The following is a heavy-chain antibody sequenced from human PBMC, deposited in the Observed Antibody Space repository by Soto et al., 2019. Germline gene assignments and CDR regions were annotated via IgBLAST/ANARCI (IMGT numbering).Heavy chain of an antibody. V-gene: IGHV4-39*01. CDR2: IYYSGST. D-gene: IGHD4-17*01. CDR1: GGSISSSSYY. J-gene: IGHJ6*03. Sequence: QLQLQESGPGLVKPSETLSLTCTVSGGSISSSSYYWGWIRQPPGKGLEWIGSIYYSGSTYYNPSLKSRVTISVDTSKNQFSLKLSSVTAADTAVYYCARHGLENDYGDYEFRNYYYYMDVWGKGTTVTVSS. CDR3: ARHGLENDYGDYEFRNYYYYMDV.